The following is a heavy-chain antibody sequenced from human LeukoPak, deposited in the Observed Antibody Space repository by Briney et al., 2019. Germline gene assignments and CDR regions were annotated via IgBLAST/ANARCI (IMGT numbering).Heavy chain of an antibody. V-gene: IGHV4-61*05. CDR1: GGSISSSSYY. CDR2: IYYSGST. Sequence: SSETLSLTCTVSGGSISSSSYYWSWIRQPPGKGLEWIGYIYYSGSTNYNPSLKSRVTISVDTSKNQFSLKLSSVTAADTAVYYCARPRIAVAGTEGGAFDIWGQGTMVTVSS. J-gene: IGHJ3*02. CDR3: ARPRIAVAGTEGGAFDI. D-gene: IGHD6-19*01.